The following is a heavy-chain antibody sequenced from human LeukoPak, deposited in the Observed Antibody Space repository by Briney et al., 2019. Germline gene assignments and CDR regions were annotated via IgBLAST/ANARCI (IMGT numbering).Heavy chain of an antibody. CDR2: ILFDGSNQ. J-gene: IGHJ5*02. Sequence: GGSLRLSCAASGINFDRYGMHWVRQTPGKGLEWQAFILFDGSNQKYADSVKGRFTISRDNSKSTLYLQMSSLRTEDTATYFCAQDKAQLCLVGANTLDLWGQGTLVTVSS. D-gene: IGHD1-26*01. CDR3: AQDKAQLCLVGANTLDL. V-gene: IGHV3-30*18. CDR1: GINFDRYG.